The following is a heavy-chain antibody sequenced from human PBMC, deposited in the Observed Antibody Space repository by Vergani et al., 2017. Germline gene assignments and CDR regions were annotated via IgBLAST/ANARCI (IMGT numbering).Heavy chain of an antibody. Sequence: QVQLVQSGAEVKKPGASVKVSCKASGYTFTSYYMHWVRQAPGQGLEWMGIINPSGGTNYAQKFQGRVTMTRDTSISTAYMELSRLRSDDTAVYYCARGGDYDILTGYIYYYGMDVWGQGTTVTVSS. D-gene: IGHD3-9*01. CDR1: GYTFTSYY. V-gene: IGHV1-2*02. J-gene: IGHJ6*02. CDR2: INPSGGT. CDR3: ARGGDYDILTGYIYYYGMDV.